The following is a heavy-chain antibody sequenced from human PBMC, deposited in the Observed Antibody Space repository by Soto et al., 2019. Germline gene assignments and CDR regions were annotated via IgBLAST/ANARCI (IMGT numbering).Heavy chain of an antibody. D-gene: IGHD6-19*01. CDR3: ASCSSGWPRGGWFDP. CDR1: GGSISSSSYY. J-gene: IGHJ5*02. V-gene: IGHV4-39*01. CDR2: IYYSGIA. Sequence: SETLSLTCTVSGGSISSSSYYWGGIRHPPGKGLEWIGSIYYSGIAYYNPSLKSRVTISVDTSKNQFSLKLSSVTAADTAVYYCASCSSGWPRGGWFDPWGQGTLVTVSS.